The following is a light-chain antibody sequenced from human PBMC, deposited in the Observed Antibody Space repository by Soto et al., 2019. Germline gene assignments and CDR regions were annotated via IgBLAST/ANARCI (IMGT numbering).Light chain of an antibody. CDR1: SSDVGGYNY. CDR3: SSYTSSSTLVV. Sequence: QPVLTQPASVSGSPGQSITISCAGTSSDVGGYNYVSWYKQHPGKAPKLMIYDVSNRPSGVSNRFSGSKSGNTASLTISGLQAEDEADYYCSSYTSSSTLVVFGGGTKLTVL. V-gene: IGLV2-14*01. J-gene: IGLJ2*01. CDR2: DVS.